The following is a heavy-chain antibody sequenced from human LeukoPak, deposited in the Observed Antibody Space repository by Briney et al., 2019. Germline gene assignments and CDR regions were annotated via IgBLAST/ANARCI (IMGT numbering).Heavy chain of an antibody. J-gene: IGHJ4*02. Sequence: GGSLRLSCAASGFTFSGFGMHWVRQAPGKGLEWLTVVSFDGSDKYYADSVKGRFTISRDNSKNTLHLQMNSLRAEDTAVYYCAKHSGSGSFYTPLFDYWGQGTLVTVFS. CDR2: VSFDGSDK. V-gene: IGHV3-30*18. CDR3: AKHSGSGSFYTPLFDY. D-gene: IGHD3-10*01. CDR1: GFTFSGFG.